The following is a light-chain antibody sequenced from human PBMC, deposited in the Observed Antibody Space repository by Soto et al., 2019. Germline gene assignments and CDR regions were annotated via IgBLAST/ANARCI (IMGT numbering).Light chain of an antibody. CDR2: AAS. V-gene: IGKV1-27*01. Sequence: DIQMTQSPSSLSASVGDRVTITCRASQGIRNYLAWYQQKSGKVPKLLIYAASTLQSGVPSRFSGSGSGTDFTLTISSLQPEDVAPYYCQKYDSAPLTFGPGTKVDIK. J-gene: IGKJ3*01. CDR3: QKYDSAPLT. CDR1: QGIRNY.